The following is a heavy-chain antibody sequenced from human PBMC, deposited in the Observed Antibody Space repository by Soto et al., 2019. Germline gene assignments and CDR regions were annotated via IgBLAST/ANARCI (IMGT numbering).Heavy chain of an antibody. CDR1: RVTFSNYW. CDR3: AGENVAVPAYF. D-gene: IGHD6-19*01. CDR2: IKQDGSET. J-gene: IGHJ4*02. V-gene: IGHV3-7*01. Sequence: GGSLRLSCTASRVTFSNYWMSWVRQAPGKGLEWVANIKQDGSETYYVDSLRGRFTISRDNAKNSVYLQMNSLRVDDTAVYFCAGENVAVPAYFWGQGTLVTVSS.